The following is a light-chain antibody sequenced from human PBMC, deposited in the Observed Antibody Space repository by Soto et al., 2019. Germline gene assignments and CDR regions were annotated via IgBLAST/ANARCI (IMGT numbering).Light chain of an antibody. Sequence: QSVRTQPPSASGSPGQSVTISCTGTSSDVGGYNYVSWYQQHPGKAPKLMIYEVSKRPSGVPDRFSGSKSGNTASLTVSGLRAEDEADYYCSSYAGSNNYVFGTGTKVTVL. CDR3: SSYAGSNNYV. CDR2: EVS. V-gene: IGLV2-8*01. J-gene: IGLJ1*01. CDR1: SSDVGGYNY.